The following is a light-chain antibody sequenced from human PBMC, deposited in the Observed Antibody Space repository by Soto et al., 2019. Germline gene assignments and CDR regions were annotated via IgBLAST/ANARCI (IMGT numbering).Light chain of an antibody. V-gene: IGKV3-11*01. Sequence: EIVLTKAPCTWRLSPGERATLACRASQSVSSYLAWYQQKPGQAPRLLIYDASNRATGIPARFSGSGSGTDFTLTISSLEPEDFAVYYCQQRSNWPQITFGQGTRLENK. CDR2: DAS. CDR3: QQRSNWPQIT. J-gene: IGKJ5*01. CDR1: QSVSSY.